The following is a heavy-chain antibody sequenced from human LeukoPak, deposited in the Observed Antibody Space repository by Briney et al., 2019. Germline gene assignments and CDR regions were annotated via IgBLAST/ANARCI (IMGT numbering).Heavy chain of an antibody. CDR3: AKRIQSAMATGY. CDR2: ISWNSGSI. J-gene: IGHJ4*02. Sequence: GGSLRLSCAASGITFDDYAMHWVRQAPGKGLEWVSGISWNSGSIDYADSVKGRFTISRDNSKNTLYLQMNSLRAEDTAVYYCAKRIQSAMATGYWGQGTLATVSS. D-gene: IGHD5-18*01. V-gene: IGHV3-9*01. CDR1: GITFDDYA.